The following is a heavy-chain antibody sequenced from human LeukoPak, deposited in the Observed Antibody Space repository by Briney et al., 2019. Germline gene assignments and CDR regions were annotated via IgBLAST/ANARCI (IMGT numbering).Heavy chain of an antibody. V-gene: IGHV4-30-4*01. Sequence: SETLSLTCTVSGGSISSGDYYWSWIRQPPGKGLEWIGYIYYSGSTYYNPSLKGRVTISVDTSKNQFSLKLSSVTAADTAVYYCASLGYCSGGSCYIFDYWGQGTLVTVSS. D-gene: IGHD2-15*01. CDR2: IYYSGST. CDR1: GGSISSGDYY. J-gene: IGHJ4*02. CDR3: ASLGYCSGGSCYIFDY.